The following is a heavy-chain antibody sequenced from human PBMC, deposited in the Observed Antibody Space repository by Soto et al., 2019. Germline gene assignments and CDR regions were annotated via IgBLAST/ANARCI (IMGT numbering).Heavy chain of an antibody. D-gene: IGHD6-19*01. CDR3: ARDRGVAPPVAGNTHYYYYMDV. Sequence: QDQLLQSGAEVKKPGASVTVSCKASGYSFTNYGITWVRQAPGQGLEWMGWISAFNGNTHYAQKRQRRVTMTTDASTSTAYMELRSLRADDTAVYYCARDRGVAPPVAGNTHYYYYMDVWGKGTTVTVSS. CDR2: ISAFNGNT. J-gene: IGHJ6*03. CDR1: GYSFTNYG. V-gene: IGHV1-18*01.